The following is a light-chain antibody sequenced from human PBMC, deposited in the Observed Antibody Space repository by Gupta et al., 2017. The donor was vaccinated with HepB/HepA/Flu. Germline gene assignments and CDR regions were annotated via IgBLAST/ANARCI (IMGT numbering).Light chain of an antibody. CDR2: KNA. V-gene: IGLV1-47*01. Sequence: QSAMIQPPSASGTPGQRVTISCSGSRSNVGSNYVYWYQQLPGTAPKLLIYKNAERPSGVPDRCSGSKSDTSASLAISGLRSEDEADYYCAAWDDSLMSYVFGGGTKVSVL. CDR3: AAWDDSLMSYV. J-gene: IGLJ1*01. CDR1: RSNVGSNY.